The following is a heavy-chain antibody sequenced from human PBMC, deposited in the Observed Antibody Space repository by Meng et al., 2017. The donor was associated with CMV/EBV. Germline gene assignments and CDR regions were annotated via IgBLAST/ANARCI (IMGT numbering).Heavy chain of an antibody. CDR1: GFTFRSYA. J-gene: IGHJ3*02. V-gene: IGHV3-23*01. CDR2: ISGSGGST. CDR3: AKDQGAYDFWSGYYTLDI. Sequence: GESLKISCAASGFTFRSYAMSWVRQAPGKGLEWVSAISGSGGSTYYADSVKGRFTISRDNSKNTLYPQMNSLRAEDTAVYYCAKDQGAYDFWSGYYTLDIWGQGTMVTVSS. D-gene: IGHD3-3*01.